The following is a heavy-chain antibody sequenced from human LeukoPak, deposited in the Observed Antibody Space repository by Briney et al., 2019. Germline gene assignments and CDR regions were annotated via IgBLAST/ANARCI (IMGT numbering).Heavy chain of an antibody. CDR1: GYTFTSYD. CDR3: AGGRRGVGATRPDY. V-gene: IGHV1-8*01. J-gene: IGHJ4*02. CDR2: MNPTSGNT. Sequence: ASVKVSCKASGYTFTSYDINWVRQATGQGLEWMGWMNPTSGNTGYAQKFQGRVTMTRNTSISTAYMELSSLRSEDTAVYYCAGGRRGVGATRPDYWGQGTLVTVSS. D-gene: IGHD1-26*01.